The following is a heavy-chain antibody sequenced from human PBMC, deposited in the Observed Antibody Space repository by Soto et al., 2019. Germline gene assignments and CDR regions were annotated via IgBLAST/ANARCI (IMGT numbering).Heavy chain of an antibody. CDR1: GVPISTYY. J-gene: IGHJ4*02. V-gene: IGHV4-59*01. D-gene: IGHD3-22*01. CDR2: NYHSGTT. CDR3: ARGRDDSGDRHLGHLFDS. Sequence: SETLSLTCAVSGVPISTYYCSWIRQPPGKGLEWIGYNYHSGTTNYNPSLKSRVTISVDTSKNQFSLRLTSVTAADTAVYYCARGRDDSGDRHLGHLFDSWGQGILVTVSS.